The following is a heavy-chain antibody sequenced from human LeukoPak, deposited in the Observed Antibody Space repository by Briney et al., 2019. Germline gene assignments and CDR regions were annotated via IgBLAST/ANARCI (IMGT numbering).Heavy chain of an antibody. CDR2: ISWNSGSI. V-gene: IGHV3-9*01. CDR3: AKDFRGIAVADPVYYYYGMDV. J-gene: IGHJ6*02. D-gene: IGHD6-19*01. Sequence: GRSLRLSCAASGFTFDDYAMHWVRQAPGKGLEWVSGISWNSGSIGYADSVKGRFTISRDNAKNSLYLQMNSLRAEDTALYYCAKDFRGIAVADPVYYYYGMDVWGQGTTVTVSS. CDR1: GFTFDDYA.